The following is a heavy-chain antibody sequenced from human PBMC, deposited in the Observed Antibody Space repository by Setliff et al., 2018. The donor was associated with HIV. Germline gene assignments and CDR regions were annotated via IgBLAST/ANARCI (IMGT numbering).Heavy chain of an antibody. CDR2: IGGHGSII. V-gene: IGHV3-48*03. CDR3: ARGWFDS. J-gene: IGHJ5*01. Sequence: GGSLRLSCAASGLIFSSYEMSWVRQAPGKGLEWISFIGGHGSIIHYADSVKGRFTISRDNAKNSLYLQMNSLRAEDTAFYYCARGWFDSWGQGTLVTVSS. CDR1: GLIFSSYE.